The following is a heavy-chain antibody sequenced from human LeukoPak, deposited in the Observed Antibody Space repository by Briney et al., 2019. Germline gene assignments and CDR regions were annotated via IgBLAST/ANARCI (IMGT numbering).Heavy chain of an antibody. CDR1: GGSFSGYY. J-gene: IGHJ4*02. CDR2: INHYGSI. D-gene: IGHD2-2*02. CDR3: ARGLYTYNVRYFDN. V-gene: IGHV4-34*01. Sequence: SETLSLTCAVYGGSFSGYYWSWIRQPPGKGLEWIDEINHYGSINYNPSLKSRVTISVDTSKNQFSLRLSSVTTMDTAVYYCARGLYTYNVRYFDNWGQGTLVTVSS.